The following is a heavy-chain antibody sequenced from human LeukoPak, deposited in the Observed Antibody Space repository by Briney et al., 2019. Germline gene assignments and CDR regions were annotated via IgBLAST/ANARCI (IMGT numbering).Heavy chain of an antibody. J-gene: IGHJ4*02. V-gene: IGHV3-15*01. D-gene: IGHD4-17*01. CDR3: TTDPEYGDYEGYYFDY. CDR1: GFTFSNAW. CDR2: IKSKTDGGTT. Sequence: GGSLRLSCAASGFTFSNAWMSWVRQAPGKGLEWVGRIKSKTDGGTTDYAAPVKGRFTISRDDSKNTLYLRMNSLKTEDTAVYYCTTDPEYGDYEGYYFDYWGQGTLVTVSS.